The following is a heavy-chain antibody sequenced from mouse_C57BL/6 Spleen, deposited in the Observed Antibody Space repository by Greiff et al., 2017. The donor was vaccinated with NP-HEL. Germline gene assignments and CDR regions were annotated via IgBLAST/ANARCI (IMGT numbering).Heavy chain of an antibody. D-gene: IGHD2-4*01. CDR3: ARRGLRQGYAMDY. V-gene: IGHV1-54*01. Sequence: QVQLQQSGAELVRPGTSVKVSCKASGYAFTNYLIEWVKQRPGQGLEWIGVINPGSGGTNYNEKFKGKATLTADKSSSTAYMQLSSLTSEDSAVYVCARRGLRQGYAMDYWGQGTSVTVSS. CDR2: INPGSGGT. CDR1: GYAFTNYL. J-gene: IGHJ4*01.